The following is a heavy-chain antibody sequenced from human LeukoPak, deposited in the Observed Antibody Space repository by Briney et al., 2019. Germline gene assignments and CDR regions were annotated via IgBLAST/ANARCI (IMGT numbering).Heavy chain of an antibody. CDR1: GGSFSGYY. CDR2: INHSGST. J-gene: IGHJ4*02. Sequence: SETLPLTCAVYGGSFSGYYWSWIRQPPGKGLEWIGEINHSGSTNYNPSLKSRVTISVDTSKNQFSLKLSSVTAADTAVYYCARGRIAVAGTLVDYWGQGTLVTVSS. D-gene: IGHD6-19*01. V-gene: IGHV4-34*01. CDR3: ARGRIAVAGTLVDY.